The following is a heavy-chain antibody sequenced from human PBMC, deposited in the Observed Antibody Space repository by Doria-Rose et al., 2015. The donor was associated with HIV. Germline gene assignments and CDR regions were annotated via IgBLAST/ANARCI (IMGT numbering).Heavy chain of an antibody. CDR3: ARGGQFCSGTSCYGYHYYMDV. V-gene: IGHV3-7*03. CDR2: IKHDGSEK. Sequence: VQPGGSLTLSCAASGFAFSTYWMSWVRQAPGKGLEWVANIKHDGSEKYYVDSLKGRITISRDNADNSLYLQVHSLRVEDTAVYYCARGGQFCSGTSCYGYHYYMDVWGRGTTVTVSS. J-gene: IGHJ6*03. CDR1: GFAFSTYW. D-gene: IGHD2-15*01.